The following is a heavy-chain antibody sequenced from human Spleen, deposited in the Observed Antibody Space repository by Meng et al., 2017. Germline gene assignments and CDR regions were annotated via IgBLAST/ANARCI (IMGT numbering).Heavy chain of an antibody. CDR3: ARDQQYYFDY. D-gene: IGHD6-13*01. CDR1: GFTFSDYY. CDR2: ISSSGSTI. J-gene: IGHJ4*02. V-gene: IGHV3-11*04. Sequence: GESLKISCAASGFTFSDYYMSWIRQAPGKGLEWVSYISSSGSTIYYADSVKGRFTISRDNAKKSLYLQMNSLRAEDTAVYYCARDQQYYFDYWGQGTLVTVS.